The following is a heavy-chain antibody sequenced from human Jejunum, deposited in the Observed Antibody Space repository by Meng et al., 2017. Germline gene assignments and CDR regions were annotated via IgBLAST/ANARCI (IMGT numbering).Heavy chain of an antibody. CDR1: GGSISSGSYY. CDR2: IYASGST. Sequence: SETLSLTCTVSGGSISSGSYYWSWIRQPAGKGLEWIGRIYASGSTNYNPSLKSRVTISVDTSKNQFSLKLSSVTAADTAVYYCARGGGPTERAWGQGTPVTVSS. D-gene: IGHD3-16*01. CDR3: ARGGGPTERA. J-gene: IGHJ4*02. V-gene: IGHV4-61*02.